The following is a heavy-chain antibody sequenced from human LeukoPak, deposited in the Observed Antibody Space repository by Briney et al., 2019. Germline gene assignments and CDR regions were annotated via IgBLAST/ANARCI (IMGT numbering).Heavy chain of an antibody. D-gene: IGHD6-6*01. CDR2: ISSSNNYI. J-gene: IGHJ4*02. Sequence: GGSLRLSCAASGFTFSNHWMSWVRQAPGKGLEWVSSISSSNNYIYYADSVKGRFTISRDNAKNSLYLQMNSLRAEDTAMYYCARRGLIAARPFDYWGQGTLVTVSS. CDR3: ARRGLIAARPFDY. V-gene: IGHV3-21*01. CDR1: GFTFSNHW.